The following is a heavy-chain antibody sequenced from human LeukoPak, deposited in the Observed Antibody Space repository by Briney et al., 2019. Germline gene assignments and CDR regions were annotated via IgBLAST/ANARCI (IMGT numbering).Heavy chain of an antibody. J-gene: IGHJ6*03. CDR3: ARDGSGPFLYYYMDV. V-gene: IGHV3-21*06. CDR2: ISTVRTYT. CDR1: GFTFSDYS. D-gene: IGHD6-25*01. Sequence: GGSLRLSCAPSGFTFSDYSMNWVRQAPGKGLEWVASISTVRTYTFYGDSVEGRFSISRDNAKNVLYLHMSRLTAEDTAVYYCARDGSGPFLYYYMDVWGKGTTVTVSS.